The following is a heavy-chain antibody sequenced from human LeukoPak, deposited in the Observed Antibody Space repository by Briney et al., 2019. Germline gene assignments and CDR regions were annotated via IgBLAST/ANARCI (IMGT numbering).Heavy chain of an antibody. Sequence: AGGSLRLSRAASAFTPSTHSMNWVRPAPRKGLEWVSSISSCSSYIYHADSVKGRFTISRDNAKNSLYLQMNGLRAEDTAVYYCAREADEAFDIWGQGTMVTVSS. V-gene: IGHV3-21*01. CDR1: AFTPSTHS. J-gene: IGHJ3*02. CDR3: AREADEAFDI. CDR2: ISSCSSYI. D-gene: IGHD6-25*01.